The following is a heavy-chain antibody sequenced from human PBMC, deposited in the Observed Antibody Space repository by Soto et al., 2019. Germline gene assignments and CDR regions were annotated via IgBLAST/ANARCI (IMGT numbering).Heavy chain of an antibody. V-gene: IGHV4-31*03. D-gene: IGHD3-22*01. J-gene: IGHJ4*02. Sequence: QVQLQESGPGLVKPSQTLSLTCTVSGGSISSGGYYWSWIRQHPGKGLEWIGYIYYSGSTYYNPYLKIRVTISVDTSKNQFYLKRSSVTAADTDVYYCARVSYDSSGYTLDYWGQGTLVTVSS. CDR2: IYYSGST. CDR3: ARVSYDSSGYTLDY. CDR1: GGSISSGGYY.